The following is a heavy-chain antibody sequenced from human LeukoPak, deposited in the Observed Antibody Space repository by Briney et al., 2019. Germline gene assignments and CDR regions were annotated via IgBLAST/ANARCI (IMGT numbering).Heavy chain of an antibody. D-gene: IGHD3-22*01. Sequence: SETLSLTCNVSGGSISSDYWSWIRQPPGKGLEWIGYIYTSGSTNYNPSLKSRVTISVDTSKNHFSLKLSSVTAADTAVYYCARAYYYDSSGYYYGAFDIWGQGTMVTVSS. CDR1: GGSISSDY. V-gene: IGHV4-4*09. CDR2: IYTSGST. CDR3: ARAYYYDSSGYYYGAFDI. J-gene: IGHJ3*02.